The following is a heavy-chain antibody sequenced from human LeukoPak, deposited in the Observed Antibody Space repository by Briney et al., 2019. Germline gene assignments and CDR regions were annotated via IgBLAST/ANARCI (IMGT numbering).Heavy chain of an antibody. Sequence: GGSLRLFCAASGFTFSGFGMHWVRQAPGKGLEWVAFIRYDASNKYYADSVKGRFTISRDNSKNTLYLQMNSLRAEDTAVYYCATDVHPGNNWFDPWGQGTLVTVSS. CDR3: ATDVHPGNNWFDP. CDR1: GFTFSGFG. J-gene: IGHJ5*02. CDR2: IRYDASNK. D-gene: IGHD1-1*01. V-gene: IGHV3-30*02.